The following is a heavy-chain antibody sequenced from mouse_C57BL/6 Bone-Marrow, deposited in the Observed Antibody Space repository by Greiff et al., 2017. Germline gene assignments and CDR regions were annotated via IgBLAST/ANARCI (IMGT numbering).Heavy chain of an antibody. Sequence: EVQGVESGGGLVKPGGSLKLSCAASGFTFSSYAMSWVRQTPEKRLEWVATISDGGSYTYYPDNVKGRFTISRDNAKNNLYLQMSHLKSEDTAMYYCARSPYDYEFDYWGQGTTLTVSS. J-gene: IGHJ2*01. CDR2: ISDGGSYT. CDR3: ARSPYDYEFDY. CDR1: GFTFSSYA. D-gene: IGHD2-4*01. V-gene: IGHV5-4*01.